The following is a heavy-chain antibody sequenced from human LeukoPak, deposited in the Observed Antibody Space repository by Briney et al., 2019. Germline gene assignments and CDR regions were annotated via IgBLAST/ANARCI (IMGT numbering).Heavy chain of an antibody. Sequence: SETLSLTCTVSGDSISPYYWSWIRQPPGKGLEWIGYIYYTGSGSTSNNPSLKSRVTISVDTSKNQFSLKLSSVTAADTAVYYCARRPPYCTNGVCYTTGDWFDPWGQGTLVTVSS. CDR1: GDSISPYY. D-gene: IGHD2-8*01. J-gene: IGHJ5*02. V-gene: IGHV4-59*12. CDR3: ARRPPYCTNGVCYTTGDWFDP. CDR2: IYYTGSGST.